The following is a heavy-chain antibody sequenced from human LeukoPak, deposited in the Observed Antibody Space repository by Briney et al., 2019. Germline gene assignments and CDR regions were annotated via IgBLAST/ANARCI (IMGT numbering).Heavy chain of an antibody. V-gene: IGHV2-5*02. CDR2: IYWDDDK. Sequence: SGPTLVNPTQTLTLTCTFSGFSLSTSGVGVGWIRQPPGKALEWLALIYWDDDKRYCPSLKSRLTITKDTSKNQVVLTMTNMDPVDTATYYCAHGSYGTKDFDYWGQGTLVTVSS. CDR1: GFSLSTSGVG. CDR3: AHGSYGTKDFDY. J-gene: IGHJ4*02. D-gene: IGHD3-10*01.